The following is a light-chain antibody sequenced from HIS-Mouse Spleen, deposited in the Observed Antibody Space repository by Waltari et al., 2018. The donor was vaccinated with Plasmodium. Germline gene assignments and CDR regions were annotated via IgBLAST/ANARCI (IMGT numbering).Light chain of an antibody. CDR2: WAS. CDR1: QSVLYSSNNKNY. Sequence: DIVMTQSPDSLAVSLGERATINCKSSQSVLYSSNNKNYLAWYQQKPGQPPKLLIYWASTRESGVPDRFSGSGYGTDFTRTISSLQAEDVAVYYCQQYYSTPYTFGQGTKLEIK. CDR3: QQYYSTPYT. V-gene: IGKV4-1*01. J-gene: IGKJ2*01.